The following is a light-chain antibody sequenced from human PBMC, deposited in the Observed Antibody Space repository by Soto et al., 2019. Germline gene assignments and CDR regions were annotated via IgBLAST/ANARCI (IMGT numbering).Light chain of an antibody. CDR2: RTN. CDR3: AAWDDSLYGLV. CDR1: SSNIGRNT. J-gene: IGLJ3*02. V-gene: IGLV1-44*01. Sequence: QSVLTQPPSPSGTPGQRVTISCSGSSSNIGRNTVNWYQQLPGTAPKLLIYRTNERPSGVPDRFSGSKSGSSASLAISGLQSEDEADYYCAAWDDSLYGLVFGGGTKLTVL.